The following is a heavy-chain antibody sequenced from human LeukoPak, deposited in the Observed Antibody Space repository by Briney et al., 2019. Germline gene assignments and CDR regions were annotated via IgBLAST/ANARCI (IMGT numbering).Heavy chain of an antibody. V-gene: IGHV3-30*02. CDR1: GFTFSSYG. CDR2: IRYDGSKK. J-gene: IGHJ3*02. D-gene: IGHD3-10*01. Sequence: GGSLRLSCAASGFTFSSYGMHWVRQAPGKGLEWVAFIRYDGSKKYYADSVKGRFTISRDNSKNTLYLQMNSLRAEDTAVYYCAKDPYYFGSGSYYAFHIWGQGTMVTVSS. CDR3: AKDPYYFGSGSYYAFHI.